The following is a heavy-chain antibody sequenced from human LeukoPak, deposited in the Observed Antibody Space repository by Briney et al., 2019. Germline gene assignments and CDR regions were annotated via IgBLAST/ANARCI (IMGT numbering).Heavy chain of an antibody. D-gene: IGHD6-13*01. Sequence: GGSLRLSCAASGFTFSSYDMHWVRQAPDKGLEWIAFIWYDGSNRYYADSVTGRFIISRDNSKNTVYLQMNSLRAEDTAVYYCARDGAAAGPEIYQYYYMDVWGKGTTVTVSS. CDR3: ARDGAAAGPEIYQYYYMDV. CDR2: IWYDGSNR. CDR1: GFTFSSYD. J-gene: IGHJ6*03. V-gene: IGHV3-33*01.